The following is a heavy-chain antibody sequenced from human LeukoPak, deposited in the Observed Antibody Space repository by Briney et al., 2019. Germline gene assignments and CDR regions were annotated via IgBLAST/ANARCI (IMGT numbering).Heavy chain of an antibody. D-gene: IGHD5-18*01. Sequence: GRSLRLSCAGSGINFRSYGMHWVRQAPGKGLEWVAVISHDGSNKHYADSVKGRFTISRDSSKSTLYLQMNSLRAEDTAVYYCAREARGYNYGYDELDYWGQGTLVTVSS. CDR1: GINFRSYG. J-gene: IGHJ4*02. CDR3: AREARGYNYGYDELDY. CDR2: ISHDGSNK. V-gene: IGHV3-30*03.